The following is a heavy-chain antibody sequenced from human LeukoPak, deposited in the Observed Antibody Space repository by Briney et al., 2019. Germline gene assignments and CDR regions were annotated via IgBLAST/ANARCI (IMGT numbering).Heavy chain of an antibody. D-gene: IGHD3-10*01. CDR3: ARENKAYYYGSGSRREFDY. J-gene: IGHJ4*02. Sequence: GASVKVSCKASGYTFTGYYMHWVRQAPGQGLEWMGIINPSGGTTRNAQKFQGRVTMTRDTSISTAYMELSRLRSDDTAVYYCARENKAYYYGSGSRREFDYWGQGTLVTVSS. CDR2: INPSGGTT. V-gene: IGHV1-2*02. CDR1: GYTFTGYY.